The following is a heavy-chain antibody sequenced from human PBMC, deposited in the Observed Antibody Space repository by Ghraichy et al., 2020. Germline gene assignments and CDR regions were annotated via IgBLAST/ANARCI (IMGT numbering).Heavy chain of an antibody. CDR1: GFTFSSYS. CDR2: ISSSSSYI. V-gene: IGHV3-21*01. CDR3: ARDSPSWGSSWEVFAFDI. D-gene: IGHD1-26*01. Sequence: GSLRLSCAASGFTFSSYSMNWVRQAPGKGLEWVSSISSSSSYIYYADSVKGRFTISRDNAKNSLYLQMNSLRAEDTAVYYCARDSPSWGSSWEVFAFDIWGQGTMVTVSS. J-gene: IGHJ3*02.